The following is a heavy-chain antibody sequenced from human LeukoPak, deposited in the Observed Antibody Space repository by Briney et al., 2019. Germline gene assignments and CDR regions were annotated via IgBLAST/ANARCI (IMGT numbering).Heavy chain of an antibody. CDR2: INPNSGGT. CDR3: AREFRRIAAAGDRIDY. V-gene: IGHV1-2*06. Sequence: ASVKVSCKASGYTFTGYYMHWVRQAPGQGLEWMGRINPNSGGTNYAQKFQGRVTMTRDTSISTAYMELSRLRSDDTAVYYCAREFRRIAAAGDRIDYWDQGTLVTVSS. CDR1: GYTFTGYY. D-gene: IGHD6-13*01. J-gene: IGHJ4*02.